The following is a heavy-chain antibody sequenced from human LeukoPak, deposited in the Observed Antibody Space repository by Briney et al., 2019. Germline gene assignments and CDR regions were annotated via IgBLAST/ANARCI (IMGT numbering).Heavy chain of an antibody. J-gene: IGHJ5*02. V-gene: IGHV1-24*01. CDR2: CDPEDGET. CDR1: GYTLTELS. CDR3: AAVILLYLGELSNWFDP. D-gene: IGHD3-10*01. Sequence: ASVKVSCKVSGYTLTELSMHWVRQAPGQWLEWMGGCDPEDGETIYAQKFQGRVTMTEDTSTDTAYMELSSLRSEDTAVYYCAAVILLYLGELSNWFDPWGQGTLVTVSS.